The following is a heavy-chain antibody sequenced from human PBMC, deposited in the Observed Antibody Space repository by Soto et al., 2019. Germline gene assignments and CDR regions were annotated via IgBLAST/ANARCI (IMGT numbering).Heavy chain of an antibody. CDR1: GFTFSSYA. D-gene: IGHD3-9*01. CDR2: ISGSGGST. V-gene: IGHV3-23*01. J-gene: IGHJ4*02. Sequence: PGGSLILSCAASGFTFSSYAMSWVRQAPGKGLEWVSAISGSGGSTYYADSVKGRFTISRDNSKNTLYLQMNSLRAEDTAVYYCAKSRYFDWLSRAYFDYWGQGTLVTVSS. CDR3: AKSRYFDWLSRAYFDY.